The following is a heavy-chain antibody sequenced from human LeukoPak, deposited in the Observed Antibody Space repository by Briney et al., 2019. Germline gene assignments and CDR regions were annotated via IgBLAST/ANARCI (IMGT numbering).Heavy chain of an antibody. D-gene: IGHD4-17*01. CDR2: IIPILGIA. V-gene: IGHV1-69*04. CDR3: ARWDDYGDYVWFDP. Sequence: SVKVSCKASGGTFSSYAIIWVRQAPGQGLEWMGRIIPILGIANYAQRFQGRVTITADKSTSTAYMELSSLRSEDTAVYYCARWDDYGDYVWFDPWGQGTLVTVSS. CDR1: GGTFSSYA. J-gene: IGHJ5*02.